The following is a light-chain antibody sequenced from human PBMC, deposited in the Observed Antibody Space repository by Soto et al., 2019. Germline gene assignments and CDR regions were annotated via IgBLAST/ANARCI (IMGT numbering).Light chain of an antibody. CDR3: HQRQSWPRT. Sequence: EIVLTQSPATLSSFPGDRVTLYFSASQYINTRLAWYQHRPGQAPRLLIYQTSLRAAGIPARFSASGSGTDFTLTISDVQPEDFALYYCHQRQSWPRTFGQGTKVDI. CDR1: QYINTR. V-gene: IGKV3-11*01. J-gene: IGKJ1*01. CDR2: QTS.